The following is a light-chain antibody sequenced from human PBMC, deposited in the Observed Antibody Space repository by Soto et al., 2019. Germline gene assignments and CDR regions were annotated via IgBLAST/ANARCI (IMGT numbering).Light chain of an antibody. CDR1: QTISSW. V-gene: IGKV1-5*01. J-gene: IGKJ2*01. Sequence: DIQMTQSPSTLSASVGDRVTITCRASQTISSWLAWYQQKPGKAPKLLIYAASTLESGVSSRFSGRGSGTEFTLTINSLXXXXFATYYCLQDYNYPYTFGQGTKVDIK. CDR2: AAS. CDR3: LQDYNYPYT.